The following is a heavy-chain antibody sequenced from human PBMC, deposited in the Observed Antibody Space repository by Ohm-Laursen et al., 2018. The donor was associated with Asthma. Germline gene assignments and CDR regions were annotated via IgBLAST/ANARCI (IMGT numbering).Heavy chain of an antibody. CDR3: ARLDWVRSMFDS. CDR2: IQSSGGA. V-gene: IGHV4-59*02. D-gene: IGHD3-9*01. J-gene: IGHJ4*02. CDR1: GGSVSGYD. Sequence: SETLSLTCAVSGGSVSGYDWSWVRQAPGRELEWIAYIQSSGGANYNPSLQSRVTLPLDTSKNQVSLRLSSVTAADTALYFCARLDWVRSMFDSWGPGIQVLVSS.